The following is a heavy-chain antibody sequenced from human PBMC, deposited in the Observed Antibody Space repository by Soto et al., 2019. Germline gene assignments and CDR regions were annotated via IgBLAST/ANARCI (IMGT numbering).Heavy chain of an antibody. Sequence: GGSLRLSCAASGFTFSSYAMSWVRQAPGKGLEWVSAISGSGGSTYYADSVKGRFTISRDNSKNTLYLQMNSLRAEDTAVYYCAKALIVVVPAATLDFDYYYMDVWGKGTTVTVSS. D-gene: IGHD2-2*01. CDR1: GFTFSSYA. V-gene: IGHV3-23*01. CDR3: AKALIVVVPAATLDFDYYYMDV. CDR2: ISGSGGST. J-gene: IGHJ6*03.